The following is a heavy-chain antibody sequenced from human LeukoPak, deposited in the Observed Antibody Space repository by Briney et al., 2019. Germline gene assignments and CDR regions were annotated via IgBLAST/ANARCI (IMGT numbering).Heavy chain of an antibody. CDR3: AKKWGVGTTTLDYFDY. J-gene: IGHJ4*02. CDR2: ISGSGGST. Sequence: GGSLRLSCAASGFTFSNYAMSWVRQAPGKGLEWVSGISGSGGSTYYADSVKGRFTISRDNSKNTLYLQVNSLTDEDTAVYYCAKKWGVGTTTLDYFDYWGQGTLVTVSS. D-gene: IGHD1-26*01. V-gene: IGHV3-23*01. CDR1: GFTFSNYA.